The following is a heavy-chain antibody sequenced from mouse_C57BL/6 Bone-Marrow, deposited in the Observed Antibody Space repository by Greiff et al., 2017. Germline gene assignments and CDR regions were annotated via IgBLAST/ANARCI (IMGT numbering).Heavy chain of an antibody. CDR3: ASSDYYGSSYVAY. J-gene: IGHJ3*01. V-gene: IGHV5-12*01. CDR2: ISNGGGST. Sequence: DVHLVESGGGLVQPGGSLKLSCAASGFTFSDYYMYWVRQTPEKRLEWVAYISNGGGSTYYPDTVKGRFTISRDNAKNTLYLQMSRLKSEDTAMYYCASSDYYGSSYVAYGGQGTLVTVSA. CDR1: GFTFSDYY. D-gene: IGHD1-1*01.